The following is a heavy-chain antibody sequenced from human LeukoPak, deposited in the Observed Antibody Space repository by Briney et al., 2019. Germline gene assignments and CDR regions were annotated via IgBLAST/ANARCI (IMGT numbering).Heavy chain of an antibody. CDR1: GGSISSFY. J-gene: IGHJ4*02. CDR3: ARQLGYSSGMPVDY. CDR2: IHYSGST. Sequence: PSETLSLTCTVSGGSISSFYWSWIRQPPGKGLEWIGYIHYSGSTTYNPSLKSRVTISLDTSKNQFSLKLSSVTAADTAVYYCARQLGYSSGMPVDYWGQGTLVTVSS. V-gene: IGHV4-59*08. D-gene: IGHD5-18*01.